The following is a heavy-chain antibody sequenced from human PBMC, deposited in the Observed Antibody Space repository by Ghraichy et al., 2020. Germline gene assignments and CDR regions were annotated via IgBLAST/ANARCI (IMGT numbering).Heavy chain of an antibody. Sequence: SETLSLTCTVSGGSISSSNYYWGWIRQPPGKRLEWIGSIYYSGSTYYNPSLKSRVTISVDTSENQFSLRLSSVTAADSAVYFCARLTRDQPGAKGLMYYFDYWGQGTLVTVSA. V-gene: IGHV4-39*01. D-gene: IGHD3-16*01. J-gene: IGHJ4*02. CDR3: ARLTRDQPGAKGLMYYFDY. CDR1: GGSISSSNYY. CDR2: IYYSGST.